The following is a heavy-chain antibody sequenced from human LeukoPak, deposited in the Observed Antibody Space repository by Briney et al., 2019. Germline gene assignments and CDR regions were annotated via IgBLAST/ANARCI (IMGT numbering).Heavy chain of an antibody. D-gene: IGHD3-22*01. CDR2: ISQDGSGK. CDR3: ARVPYYYDSSGFDY. CDR1: GFTFSNYW. J-gene: IGHJ4*02. Sequence: GGSLRLSCGASGFTFSNYWMSWVRQAPGKELEWVINISQDGSGKNYADSVEGRFTISRDNAKNSLYLQMNSLRAEDTAVYYCARVPYYYDSSGFDYWGQGTLVTVSS. V-gene: IGHV3-7*01.